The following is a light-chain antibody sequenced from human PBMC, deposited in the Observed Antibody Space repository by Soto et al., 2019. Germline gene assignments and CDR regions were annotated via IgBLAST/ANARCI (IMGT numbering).Light chain of an antibody. J-gene: IGLJ1*01. CDR2: DVS. CDR3: SSYTSINTHV. V-gene: IGLV2-14*01. CDR1: SSDIGDYNY. Sequence: QSALTQPASVSGSPGQSITISCTGTSSDIGDYNYVSWYQQHPGKAPKSIIYDVSNRPSGVSNRFSGSKSGNTASLTISGLQAEDEADYYCSSYTSINTHVFGTGTKLTVL.